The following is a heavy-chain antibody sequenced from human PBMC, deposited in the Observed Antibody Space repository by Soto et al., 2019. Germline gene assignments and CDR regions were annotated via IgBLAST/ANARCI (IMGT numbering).Heavy chain of an antibody. CDR2: ISGTGGST. CDR1: GFTFSSYA. V-gene: IGHV3-23*01. CDR3: AKGDYGDYGRGNWFDP. Sequence: GGSLRLSCAASGFTFSSYAMSWVRQAPGKGLDWVSAISGTGGSTYYADSVKGRFTISRDNSKNTLYLQMNSLRGDDTAVYYCAKGDYGDYGRGNWFDPWGQGTLVTVSS. J-gene: IGHJ5*02. D-gene: IGHD4-17*01.